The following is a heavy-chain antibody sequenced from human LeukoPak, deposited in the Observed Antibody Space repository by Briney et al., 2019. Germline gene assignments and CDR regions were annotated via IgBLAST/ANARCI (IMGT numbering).Heavy chain of an antibody. CDR2: FDPEDGET. CDR3: ATGFTTGAFDI. J-gene: IGHJ3*02. CDR1: GGTFSSYA. D-gene: IGHD1-1*01. Sequence: GASVRVSCKASGGTFSSYAISWVRQAPGKGLEWMGGFDPEDGETIYAQKFQGRVTMTEDTSTDTAYMELSSLRSEDTAVYYCATGFTTGAFDIWGQGTMVTVSS. V-gene: IGHV1-24*01.